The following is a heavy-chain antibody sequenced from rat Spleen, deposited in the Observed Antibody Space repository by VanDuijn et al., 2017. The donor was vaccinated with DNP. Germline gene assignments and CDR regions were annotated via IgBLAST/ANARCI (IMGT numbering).Heavy chain of an antibody. J-gene: IGHJ4*01. D-gene: IGHD1-12*01. CDR3: ARHRTIMPYYYSMDA. V-gene: IGHV5-7*01. CDR2: ISYEGRDT. CDR1: GLTFSDHN. Sequence: EVQLVESGGGLVQPGRSLKLSCAVSGLTFSDHNMAWVRQAPKKGLEWVAIISYEGRDTYYRDSVKGRFTISRDNAQSTLYLQMDSLRSEDTATYYCARHRTIMPYYYSMDAWGQGASVTVSS.